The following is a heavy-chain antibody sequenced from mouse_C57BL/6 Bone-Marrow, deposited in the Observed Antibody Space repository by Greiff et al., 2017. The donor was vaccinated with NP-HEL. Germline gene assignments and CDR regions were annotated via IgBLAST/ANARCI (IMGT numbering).Heavy chain of an antibody. V-gene: IGHV1-69*01. J-gene: IGHJ4*01. CDR2: IDPSDSYT. CDR1: GYTFTSYW. Sequence: QVQLQQPGAELVMPGASVKLSCKASGYTFTSYWMHWVKQRPGQGLEWIGEIDPSDSYTNYNQKFKGKSTLTVDKSSSTAYMQLSSLTSEDSAVYYCARDYSNGAMDYWGQGTSVTVSS. CDR3: ARDYSNGAMDY. D-gene: IGHD2-5*01.